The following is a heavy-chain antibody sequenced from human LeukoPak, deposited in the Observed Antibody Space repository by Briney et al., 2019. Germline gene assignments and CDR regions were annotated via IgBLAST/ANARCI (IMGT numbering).Heavy chain of an antibody. V-gene: IGHV4-61*01. Sequence: SETLSLTCTVSGDSVSNDRYYWTWIRQSPGKGLEWIAYIRYSGQTNYNPSLDTRVTISLDASKNQLSLRLYSVTAADTAMYYCARYNWNTWFDPWGQGALVTVSS. CDR3: ARYNWNTWFDP. D-gene: IGHD1-1*01. CDR1: GDSVSNDRYY. J-gene: IGHJ5*02. CDR2: IRYSGQT.